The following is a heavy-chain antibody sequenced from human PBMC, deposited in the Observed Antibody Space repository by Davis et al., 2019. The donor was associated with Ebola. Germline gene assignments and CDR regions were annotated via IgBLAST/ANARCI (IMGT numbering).Heavy chain of an antibody. CDR1: GGPFSGYY. J-gene: IGHJ5*02. D-gene: IGHD4-11*01. CDR3: AKVETTVTTEWFDP. CDR2: INHSGST. Sequence: MPGGSLRLSCAVYGGPFSGYYWSWIRQPPGKGLEWIGEINHSGSTNYNPYLQSRVTISVDTSKNQFSLKLSSGTAADTTVYYCAKVETTVTTEWFDPWGQGTLVTVSS. V-gene: IGHV4-34*01.